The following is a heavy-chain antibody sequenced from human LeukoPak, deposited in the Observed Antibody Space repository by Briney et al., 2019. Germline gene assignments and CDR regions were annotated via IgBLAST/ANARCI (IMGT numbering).Heavy chain of an antibody. Sequence: GGSLRLSCAASGFTFSTYGINWVRQAPGKGLEWVSGIGGSGIRVYYADSVKGRFTISRDNSKNTVYLRLSSQTVEDTAVYYCARDSRWALFDSWGQGTLVTVSS. CDR3: ARDSRWALFDS. CDR1: GFTFSTYG. V-gene: IGHV3-23*01. D-gene: IGHD5-24*01. CDR2: IGGSGIRV. J-gene: IGHJ4*02.